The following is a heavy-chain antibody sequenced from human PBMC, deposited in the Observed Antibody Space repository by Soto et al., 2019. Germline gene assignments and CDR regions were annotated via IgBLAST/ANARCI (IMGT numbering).Heavy chain of an antibody. CDR3: ARESDILTGPYGMDV. CDR1: GFTFSSYG. CDR2: IWYDGSNK. Sequence: QVQLVESGGGGVQPGRSLRLSCAAFGFTFSSYGMHWVRQAPGKGLEWVAVIWYDGSNKYYADSVKGRFTISRDNSXXTLYLQMNSLRAEDTAVYYCARESDILTGPYGMDVWGQGTTVTVSS. V-gene: IGHV3-33*01. J-gene: IGHJ6*02. D-gene: IGHD3-9*01.